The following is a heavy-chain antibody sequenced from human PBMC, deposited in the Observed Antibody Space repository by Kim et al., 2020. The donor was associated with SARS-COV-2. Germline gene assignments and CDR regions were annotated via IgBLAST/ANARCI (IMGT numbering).Heavy chain of an antibody. Sequence: SETLSLTCTVSGASIGTFYWSWIRQPPGKGLEWIGFVFSSGSTKYNPSLQSRVTISADTSKNQISLRLKSVTAADTAMYVCARDLGISGTDFHYFYGLDV. D-gene: IGHD1-1*01. CDR1: GASIGTFY. V-gene: IGHV4-59*13. J-gene: IGHJ6*01. CDR3: ARDLGISGTDFHYFYGLDV. CDR2: VFSSGST.